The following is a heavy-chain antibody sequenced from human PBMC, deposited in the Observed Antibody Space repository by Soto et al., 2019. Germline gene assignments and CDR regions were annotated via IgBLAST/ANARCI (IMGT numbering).Heavy chain of an antibody. CDR3: ASRWGSGCRRGIDY. CDR1: GFTFSAYS. D-gene: IGHD6-19*01. CDR2: ISSSSDFI. V-gene: IGHV3-21*01. J-gene: IGHJ4*02. Sequence: EVQLVESGGGLVKPGGSLRLSCAASGFTFSAYSMNWVRQAPGKGLEWVSSISSSSDFIYYADSLKGRFTISRDNAKNSLYLQMNSLRAEDTAVYYCASRWGSGCRRGIDYWGQGTLVTVSP.